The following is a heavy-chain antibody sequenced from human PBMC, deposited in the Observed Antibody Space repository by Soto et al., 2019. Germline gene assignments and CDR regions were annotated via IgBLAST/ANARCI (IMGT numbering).Heavy chain of an antibody. V-gene: IGHV3-23*01. CDR3: AKDSDFWSGRFKSWFDP. D-gene: IGHD3-3*01. CDR1: GFTFSSYA. Sequence: EVQLLESGGGLVQPGGSLRLSCAASGFTFSSYAMSWVRQAPGKGLEWVSAISGSGGSTYYADSVKGRFTISRDNSKNTLYLEMNSLGAEDTAVYYCAKDSDFWSGRFKSWFDPWGQGTLVTVSS. CDR2: ISGSGGST. J-gene: IGHJ5*02.